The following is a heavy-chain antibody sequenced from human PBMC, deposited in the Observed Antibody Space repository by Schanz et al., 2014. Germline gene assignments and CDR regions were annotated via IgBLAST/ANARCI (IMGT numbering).Heavy chain of an antibody. D-gene: IGHD5-12*01. J-gene: IGHJ4*02. Sequence: QVQLVQSGAEVKKPGASVKVSCKASGYTFSSYGITWVRQAPGQGLEWMGWINGYNGHTLYAQKFQGRVTMTTDASTSTSYMELTSLRSDDTAVYYCARDFSAYVGNCFDYWGQGTLVTVSS. CDR3: ARDFSAYVGNCFDY. CDR2: INGYNGHT. CDR1: GYTFSSYG. V-gene: IGHV1-18*01.